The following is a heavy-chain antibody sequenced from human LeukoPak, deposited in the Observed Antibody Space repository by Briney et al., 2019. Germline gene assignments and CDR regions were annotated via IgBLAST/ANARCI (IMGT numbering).Heavy chain of an antibody. Sequence: SQTLSLTCTVSGGSISSGGYCWSWIRQHPGKGLEWIGYIYYSGSTYYNPSLKSRVTISVDTSKNQFSLKLSSVTAADTAVYYCAGDRVATRGSYYGMDVWGQGTTVTVSS. D-gene: IGHD3-10*01. CDR2: IYYSGST. CDR1: GGSISSGGYC. J-gene: IGHJ6*02. CDR3: AGDRVATRGSYYGMDV. V-gene: IGHV4-31*03.